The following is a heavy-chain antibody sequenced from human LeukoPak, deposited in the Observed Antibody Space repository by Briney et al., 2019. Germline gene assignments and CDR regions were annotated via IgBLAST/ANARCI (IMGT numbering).Heavy chain of an antibody. Sequence: GESLKISCKSSGYSFSNYWIGWVRQMPGKGLEWMGIIYPGDSDTRYSPSFQGQVTISADKSISTAYLQWSSLKASDTATYYCARREIRSTGLGFDYWGQGTLVTVSS. CDR3: ARREIRSTGLGFDY. J-gene: IGHJ4*02. CDR1: GYSFSNYW. CDR2: IYPGDSDT. D-gene: IGHD3-16*02. V-gene: IGHV5-51*01.